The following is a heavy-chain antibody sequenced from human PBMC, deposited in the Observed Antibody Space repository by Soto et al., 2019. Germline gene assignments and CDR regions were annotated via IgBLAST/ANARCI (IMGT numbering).Heavy chain of an antibody. CDR2: ISSSSSYI. Sequence: GGSLRLSSAASGFTFSSYSMNWVRQAPGKGLEWVSSISSSSSYIYYADSVKGRFTISRDNAKNSLYLQMNSLRAEDTAVYYCARGLGIVYWFDPWGQGTLVTVSS. CDR1: GFTFSSYS. CDR3: ARGLGIVYWFDP. D-gene: IGHD2-15*01. V-gene: IGHV3-21*01. J-gene: IGHJ5*02.